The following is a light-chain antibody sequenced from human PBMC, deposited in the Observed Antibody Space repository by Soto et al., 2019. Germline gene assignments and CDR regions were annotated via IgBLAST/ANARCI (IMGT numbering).Light chain of an antibody. V-gene: IGKV3-15*01. J-gene: IGKJ4*01. CDR1: QSVSSN. CDR2: RAF. CDR3: QQYNNWAV. Sequence: EIVMTQSPVTLSVSPGERATLSCRASQSVSSNLAWYQQKPGQAPRLLIYRAFTRATGIPARFSGSGSGTEFTLTISSLQSEDFAVYYCQQYNNWAVFGGGTKVEIK.